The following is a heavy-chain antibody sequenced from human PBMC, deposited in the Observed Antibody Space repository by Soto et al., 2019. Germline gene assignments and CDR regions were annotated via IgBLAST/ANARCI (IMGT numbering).Heavy chain of an antibody. Sequence: SETLSLTCSVSSDSMNSGGYYWSWIRQHPGKGLEWIGYIYSNGDTYYNPSLKSRVTISVDTSKNQFSLNLTSVTAADTAVYYCARDRLMATAGTARHYFGLDVWGQGATVTVSS. CDR3: ARDRLMATAGTARHYFGLDV. V-gene: IGHV4-31*03. D-gene: IGHD5-18*01. CDR1: SDSMNSGGYY. CDR2: IYSNGDT. J-gene: IGHJ6*02.